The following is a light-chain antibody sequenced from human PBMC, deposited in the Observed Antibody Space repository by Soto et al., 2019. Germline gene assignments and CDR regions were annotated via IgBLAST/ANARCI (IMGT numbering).Light chain of an antibody. CDR3: QQYNNWPRT. CDR2: GAS. J-gene: IGKJ1*01. Sequence: EIVLTQSQATLSLSPGERATLSCRASQIFSSTSLAWYQQKPGQAPRLLIYGASTRATGIPARFSGSGSGTEFTLTISSLQSEDFAVYYCQQYNNWPRTFGQGTKVDIK. V-gene: IGKV3-15*01. CDR1: QIFSST.